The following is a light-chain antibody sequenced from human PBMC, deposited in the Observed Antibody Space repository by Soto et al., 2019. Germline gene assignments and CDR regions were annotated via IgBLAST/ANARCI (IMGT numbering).Light chain of an antibody. CDR2: AAA. CDR3: QLYAGSPMYT. CDR1: QDIGSH. Sequence: TQSPSSLSASVGDRITITCRASQDIGSHLGWYQQKPGQAPRLLMYAAANRATGIPDRFSGSGSGTDFTLTISRLEPEDFAVYYCQLYAGSPMYTFGQGTRLEIK. J-gene: IGKJ2*01. V-gene: IGKV3-20*01.